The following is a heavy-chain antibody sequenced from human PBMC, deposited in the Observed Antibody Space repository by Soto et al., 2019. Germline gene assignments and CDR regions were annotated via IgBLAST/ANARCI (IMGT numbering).Heavy chain of an antibody. CDR3: ASETYCTDGVCYPVFDY. CDR2: ISTSGTTI. J-gene: IGHJ4*02. CDR1: GFTFSDYS. Sequence: QVQLVESGGGLVKPGGSLRLSCAASGFTFSDYSMNWIRQAPGKGLEWVSYISTSGTTIYYADSVKGRFTISRDNAKNSLYLQMNSLTAEDTAVYYCASETYCTDGVCYPVFDYWGQGTLVTVSS. D-gene: IGHD2-8*01. V-gene: IGHV3-11*01.